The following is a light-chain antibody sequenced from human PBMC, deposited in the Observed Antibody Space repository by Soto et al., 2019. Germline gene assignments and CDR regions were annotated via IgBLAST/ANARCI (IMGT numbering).Light chain of an antibody. Sequence: EIVMTQSPATLSVSPGERATLSCRASQSVSSKLAWYQQKPGQAPRLLIYGASTRATGIPARFSGSGSGTEFTLTISSLQSEDFAVYYCHQRQSWPRTFGQGT. CDR1: QSVSSK. V-gene: IGKV3-15*01. CDR3: HQRQSWPRT. J-gene: IGKJ1*01. CDR2: GAS.